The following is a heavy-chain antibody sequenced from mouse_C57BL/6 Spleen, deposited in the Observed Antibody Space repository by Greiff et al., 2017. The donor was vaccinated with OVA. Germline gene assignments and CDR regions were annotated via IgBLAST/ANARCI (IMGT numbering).Heavy chain of an antibody. CDR2: ISSGSSTT. CDR3: ARGEDY. J-gene: IGHJ2*01. V-gene: IGHV5-17*01. CDR1: GFTFSDYG. Sequence: VQLKESGGGLVKPGGSLKLSCAASGFTFSDYGMPWVRPAPEKGLEWVAYISSGSSTTYYADTVKGRFTISRDNAQNTLFLQMTSLRSEDTAMYYCARGEDYWGQGTTLTVSS.